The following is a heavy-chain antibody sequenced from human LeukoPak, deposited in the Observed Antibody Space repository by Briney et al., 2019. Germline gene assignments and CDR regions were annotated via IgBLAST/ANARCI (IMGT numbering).Heavy chain of an antibody. J-gene: IGHJ4*02. CDR1: GGSISSYY. CDR3: ASSKVRGVIRALDY. V-gene: IGHV4-59*01. Sequence: SETLSLTCTVSGGSISSYYWSWIRQPPGKGLEWIGYIYYSGSTNYNPSLKSRVTISVDTSKNQFSLKLSSVTAADTGVYYCASSKVRGVIRALDYWGQGTLVTVSS. CDR2: IYYSGST. D-gene: IGHD3-10*01.